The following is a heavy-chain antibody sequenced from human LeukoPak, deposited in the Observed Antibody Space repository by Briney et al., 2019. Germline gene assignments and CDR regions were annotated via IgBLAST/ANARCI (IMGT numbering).Heavy chain of an antibody. V-gene: IGHV1-69*05. J-gene: IGHJ4*02. CDR2: IIPIFGTA. CDR3: ARVGDDYGGNSNAYYFDY. D-gene: IGHD4-23*01. CDR1: GGTFSSYA. Sequence: ASVKVSCKASGGTFSSYAISWVRQAPGQGLEWMGGIIPIFGTANYAQKFQGRVTITTDESTSTAYMELSSLRSEDTAVYYCARVGDDYGGNSNAYYFDYWGQGTLVTVSS.